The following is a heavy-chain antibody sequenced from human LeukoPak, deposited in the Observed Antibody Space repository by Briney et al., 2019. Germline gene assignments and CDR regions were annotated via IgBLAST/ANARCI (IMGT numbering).Heavy chain of an antibody. V-gene: IGHV3-21*01. J-gene: IGHJ4*02. Sequence: GGSLRLSCAASGFTFSSFGMNWVRQAPGKGLEWVSSISSGTTYIYYADSVKGRFTISRDNSKNRLYLQMDSLRGEDTAVYYCAKDRSWHGLEYWGQGALVTVSS. D-gene: IGHD3-16*02. CDR3: AKDRSWHGLEY. CDR2: ISSGTTYI. CDR1: GFTFSSFG.